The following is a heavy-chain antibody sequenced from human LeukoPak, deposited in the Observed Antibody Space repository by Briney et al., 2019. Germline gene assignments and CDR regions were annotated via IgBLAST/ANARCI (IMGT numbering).Heavy chain of an antibody. J-gene: IGHJ4*02. CDR2: ISYDGSNK. CDR3: AKDQGYCSGGSCYLTIDY. D-gene: IGHD2-15*01. V-gene: IGHV3-30*18. CDR1: GFTFSSYG. Sequence: GRSLRLSCAASGFTFSSYGMHWVRQAPGKGLEWEAVISYDGSNKYYADSVKGRFTISRDNSKNTLYLQMNSLRAEDTAVYYCAKDQGYCSGGSCYLTIDYWGQGTLVTVSS.